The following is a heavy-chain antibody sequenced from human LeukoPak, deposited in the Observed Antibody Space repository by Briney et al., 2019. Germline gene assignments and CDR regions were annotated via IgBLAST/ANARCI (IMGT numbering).Heavy chain of an antibody. CDR3: AKGSPCSSTSCYYYMDV. Sequence: GGSLRLSCAASGFTSSSYGMHWARQDPGKGLEWVAFIRYDGSNKFYADSVKGRFTTSRDNSKNTLYLQMNSLRAEDTAVYYCAKGSPCSSTSCYYYMDVWGKGTTVTVS. D-gene: IGHD2-2*01. J-gene: IGHJ6*03. CDR1: GFTSSSYG. V-gene: IGHV3-30*02. CDR2: IRYDGSNK.